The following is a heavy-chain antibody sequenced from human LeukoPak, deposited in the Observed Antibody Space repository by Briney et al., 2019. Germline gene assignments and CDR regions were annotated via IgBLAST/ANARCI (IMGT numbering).Heavy chain of an antibody. CDR1: GFTFSSYA. CDR3: AKDGGGWYTSGWYYFDY. Sequence: PGGSLRLSCAASGFTFSSYAMSWVRQAPGKGLEWVSAISGSGGSTYYADSVKGRFTISRDNSKNTLCLQTNSLRAEDTAVYYCAKDGGGWYTSGWYYFDYWGQGTLVTVSS. V-gene: IGHV3-23*01. CDR2: ISGSGGST. J-gene: IGHJ4*02. D-gene: IGHD6-19*01.